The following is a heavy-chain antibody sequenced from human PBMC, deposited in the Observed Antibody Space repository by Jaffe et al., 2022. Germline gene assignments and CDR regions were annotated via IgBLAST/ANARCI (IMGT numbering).Heavy chain of an antibody. CDR1: GFTFSNAW. J-gene: IGHJ3*02. CDR3: TTDFPNSDVYGDYDGVSGDDAFDI. V-gene: IGHV3-15*01. Sequence: EVQLVESGGGLVKPGGSLRLSCAASGFTFSNAWMSWVRQAPGKGLEWVGRIKSKTDGGTTDYAAPVKGRFTISRDDSKNTLYLQMNSLKTEDTAVYYCTTDFPNSDVYGDYDGVSGDDAFDIWGQGTMVTVSS. D-gene: IGHD4-17*01. CDR2: IKSKTDGGTT.